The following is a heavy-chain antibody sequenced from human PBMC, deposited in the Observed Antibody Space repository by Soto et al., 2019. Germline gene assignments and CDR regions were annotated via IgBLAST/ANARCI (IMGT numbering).Heavy chain of an antibody. CDR2: IYHSGNT. V-gene: IGHV4-30-2*01. CDR1: GGSISSGGYS. D-gene: IGHD5-12*01. Sequence: QLQLQESGSGLVKPSQTLSLTCAVSGGSISSGGYSWSWIRQPPGKGLEWIGYIYHSGNTYCNPSLKSRVTISVDRSKIQFSPKLSSVTAADTAVYYWAAGGGLPRYYWGQGTLVTVSS. CDR3: AAGGGLPRYY. J-gene: IGHJ4*02.